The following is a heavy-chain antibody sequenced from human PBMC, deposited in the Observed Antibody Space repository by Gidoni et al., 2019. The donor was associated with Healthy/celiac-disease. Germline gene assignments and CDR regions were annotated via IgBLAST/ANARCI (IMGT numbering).Heavy chain of an antibody. J-gene: IGHJ4*02. Sequence: QVQLVQSGSEVKKPVASVKVSCTASGYTFTRYGISWVRQAPGQGLEWMGWISAYNGNTNYAQKLQGRVTMTTDTSTSTAYMELRSLRSDDTAAYYCARVRRKNCSGGSCYLNDYWGQGTLVTVSS. CDR3: ARVRRKNCSGGSCYLNDY. CDR2: ISAYNGNT. CDR1: GYTFTRYG. V-gene: IGHV1-18*01. D-gene: IGHD2-15*01.